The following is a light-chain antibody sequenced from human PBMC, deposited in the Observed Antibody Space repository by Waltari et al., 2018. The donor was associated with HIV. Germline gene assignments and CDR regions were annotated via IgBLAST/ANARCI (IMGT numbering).Light chain of an antibody. CDR3: ASWDDRLSGQGV. CDR1: ISNIGKNT. CDR2: NNN. V-gene: IGLV1-44*01. J-gene: IGLJ3*02. Sequence: QPMLTQSPSASGIPGQRVTISCSGTISNIGKNTVNWYQQFPGTAPKLLIYNNNQRPSGVPDQFSGPNAGSSASLAIRGLQSEDEADYYCASWDDRLSGQGVFGGGTRLTVL.